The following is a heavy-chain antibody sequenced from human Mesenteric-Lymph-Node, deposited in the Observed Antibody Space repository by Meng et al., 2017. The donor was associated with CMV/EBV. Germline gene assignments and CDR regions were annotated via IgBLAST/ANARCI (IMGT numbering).Heavy chain of an antibody. CDR1: GDTLTELS. V-gene: IGHV1-24*01. J-gene: IGHJ6*02. CDR2: FDPEDGET. Sequence: ASVKVSCKVSGDTLTELSMHWVRQTPGKGLEWMGRFDPEDGETIYAQKFQGRVTTTEDTSSETAYMELSSLRSEDTAVYYCATRRAAVVAAGTGLYYNYALGVWGQGTTVTVSS. D-gene: IGHD6-13*01. CDR3: ATRRAAVVAAGTGLYYNYALGV.